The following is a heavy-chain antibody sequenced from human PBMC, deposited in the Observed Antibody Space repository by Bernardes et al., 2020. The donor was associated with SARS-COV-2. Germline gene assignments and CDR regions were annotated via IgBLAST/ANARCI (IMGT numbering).Heavy chain of an antibody. CDR1: GFTFNIYA. Sequence: GGSLRLSCAASGFTFNIYAMTWVRQAPGKGLEWVSSISGDGKSKYYSYSVSGRFAISRDNSKNTLYLQMNNLRAEDTAVYYCAKSGGDDYGDYEYYFDHWGQGTVVTVSS. CDR3: AKSGGDDYGDYEYYFDH. D-gene: IGHD4-17*01. CDR2: ISGDGKSK. V-gene: IGHV3-23*01. J-gene: IGHJ4*02.